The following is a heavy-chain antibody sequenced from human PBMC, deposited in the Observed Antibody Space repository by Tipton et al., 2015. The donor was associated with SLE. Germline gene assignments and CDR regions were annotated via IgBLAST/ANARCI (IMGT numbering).Heavy chain of an antibody. Sequence: TLSLTCTVSGGSISSDYWSWIRQPPGKGLEWIGNIYYTGRTNYNPSLKSRVTISLGTSKNQFSLKLSSVTAADTAVYYCARDEIVVIPAASYQYHYGMDVWGQGTTVTVSS. V-gene: IGHV4-59*01. CDR2: IYYTGRT. CDR1: GGSISSDY. J-gene: IGHJ6*02. D-gene: IGHD2-2*01. CDR3: ARDEIVVIPAASYQYHYGMDV.